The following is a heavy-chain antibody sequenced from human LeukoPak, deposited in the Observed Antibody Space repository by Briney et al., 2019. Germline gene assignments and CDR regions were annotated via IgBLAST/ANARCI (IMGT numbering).Heavy chain of an antibody. J-gene: IGHJ6*02. D-gene: IGHD2-15*01. CDR2: ISGSGGST. Sequence: PGASLRLSCAASGFTFSSYAMSWVRQAPGKGLEWVSAISGSGGSTYYADSVKGRFTISRDNSKNTLYLQMNSLRAEDTAVYYCAKDFYCSGGSCYSDRDYYYGMDVWGQGTTVTVSS. CDR3: AKDFYCSGGSCYSDRDYYYGMDV. V-gene: IGHV3-23*01. CDR1: GFTFSSYA.